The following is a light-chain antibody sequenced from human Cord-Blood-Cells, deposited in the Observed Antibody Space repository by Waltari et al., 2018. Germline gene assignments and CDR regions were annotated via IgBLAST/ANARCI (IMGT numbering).Light chain of an antibody. CDR1: QSISSW. CDR2: DAY. CDR3: QQYNSYST. J-gene: IGKJ1*01. Sequence: DIQMTQSPSTLSASVGDRVTITCRASQSISSWLAWYQQKPGKAPKLLIYDAYSLESGVPSRFSGSGSGTEFTLTISSLQPDDVATYYCQQYNSYSTFGQGTKVEIK. V-gene: IGKV1-5*01.